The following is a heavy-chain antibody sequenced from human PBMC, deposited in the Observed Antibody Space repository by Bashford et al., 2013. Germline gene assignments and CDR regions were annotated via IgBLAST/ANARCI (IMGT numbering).Heavy chain of an antibody. CDR1: GGTFSSYA. Sequence: SVKVSCKASGGTFSSYAISWVRQAPGQGLEWMGGIIPIFGTANYAQKFQGRVTITADESTSTAYMELSSLRSEDTAVYYCARVPIAVAGKGKHNWFDPWGQGTLVTVSS. V-gene: IGHV1-69*13. J-gene: IGHJ5*02. CDR3: ARVPIAVAGKGKHNWFDP. CDR2: IIPIFGTA. D-gene: IGHD6-19*01.